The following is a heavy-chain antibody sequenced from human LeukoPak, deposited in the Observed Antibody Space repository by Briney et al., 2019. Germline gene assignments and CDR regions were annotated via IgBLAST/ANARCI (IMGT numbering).Heavy chain of an antibody. CDR2: ISYDGSNE. J-gene: IGHJ4*02. V-gene: IGHV3-30-3*01. CDR1: GFTFSNYA. Sequence: GGSLRLSCAASGFTFSNYAMHWVRQAPGKGLEWVAVISYDGSNEYYANSVKGRFTISRGNSKSTLYLQMNSLRAEDTAVYYCACSRAVTTPGAFDYWGQGTLVTVSS. CDR3: ACSRAVTTPGAFDY. D-gene: IGHD4-11*01.